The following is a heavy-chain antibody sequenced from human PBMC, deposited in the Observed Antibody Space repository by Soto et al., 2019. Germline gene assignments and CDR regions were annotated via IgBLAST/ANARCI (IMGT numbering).Heavy chain of an antibody. CDR2: INPYKGKT. CDR3: AKGLPGDYYGMDV. J-gene: IGHJ6*02. V-gene: IGHV1-18*01. D-gene: IGHD4-17*01. CDR1: GDPFTNYG. Sequence: ASVKVSCKASGDPFTNYGFNWVRQAPGQGLEWVGWINPYKGKTNFAQKLQGRVTMTTDTSTGTAYMELRSLTSDDTAVYYCAKGLPGDYYGMDVWGQGTTVTVSS.